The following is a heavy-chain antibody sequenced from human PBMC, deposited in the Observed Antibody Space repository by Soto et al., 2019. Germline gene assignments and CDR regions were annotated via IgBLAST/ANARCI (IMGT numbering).Heavy chain of an antibody. CDR1: GDSISSYY. V-gene: IGHV4-59*01. J-gene: IGHJ5*02. Sequence: SETLSLTCTVSGDSISSYYWSWIRQPPGKGLEWIGYIYYSGSTNYNPSLKSRVTISVDTSKNQLSLKLSSVTAADTAVYYCARSTTGSESYHWFDPWGQGTLVTVSS. CDR3: ARSTTGSESYHWFDP. D-gene: IGHD3-10*01. CDR2: IYYSGST.